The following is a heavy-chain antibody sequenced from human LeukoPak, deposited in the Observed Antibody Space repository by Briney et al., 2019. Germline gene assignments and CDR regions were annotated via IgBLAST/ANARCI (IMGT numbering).Heavy chain of an antibody. CDR3: ARGTPVDV. Sequence: ASVRVSCRASGYTFADYYIHWVRQAPGQGLEWMGWITPNSGDTDYAQKFQGRVTITRNTSISTAYMELSSLRSEDTAVYYCARGTPVDVWGKGTTVTVSS. J-gene: IGHJ6*04. CDR2: ITPNSGDT. CDR1: GYTFADYY. V-gene: IGHV1-8*03. D-gene: IGHD4-23*01.